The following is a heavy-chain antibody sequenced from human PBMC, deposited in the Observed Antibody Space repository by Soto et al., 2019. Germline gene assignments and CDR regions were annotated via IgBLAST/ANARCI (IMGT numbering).Heavy chain of an antibody. V-gene: IGHV4-39*01. CDR1: GGSIGSSSYY. Sequence: SETLSLTCTVSGGSIGSSSYYWGWIRQPPGKGLEWIGSIYYSGSTYYNPSLKSRVTISVDTSKNQFSLKLSSVTAADTAVYYCARQPAIAAAGPWLYFDYWGQGTLVTVSS. D-gene: IGHD6-13*01. CDR3: ARQPAIAAAGPWLYFDY. J-gene: IGHJ4*02. CDR2: IYYSGST.